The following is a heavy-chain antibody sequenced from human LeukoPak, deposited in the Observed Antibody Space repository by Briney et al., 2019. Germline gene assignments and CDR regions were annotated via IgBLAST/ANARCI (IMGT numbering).Heavy chain of an antibody. CDR1: GFTFSSYG. D-gene: IGHD3-10*02. V-gene: IGHV3-30*02. CDR3: AKYKGELLFGELGY. J-gene: IGHJ4*02. CDR2: IRYDGSNK. Sequence: GGSLRLSCAASGFTFSSYGMHWVRQAPGKGLEWVAFIRYDGSNKYYADSVKGRFTISRDNSKNTLFLQMNSLRAEDTAVYYCAKYKGELLFGELGYWGQGTLVTVSS.